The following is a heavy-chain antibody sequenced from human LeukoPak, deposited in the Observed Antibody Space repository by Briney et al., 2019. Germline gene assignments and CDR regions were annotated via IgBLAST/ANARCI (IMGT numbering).Heavy chain of an antibody. CDR2: INHSGST. CDR1: GGSFSGYY. CDR3: ARGWYDYVWGSYRPSYYFDY. J-gene: IGHJ4*02. Sequence: PSGTLSLTCAVSGGSFSGYYWSWIRQPPGKGLEWIGEINHSGSTNYNPSLKSRATISVDTSKNQLSLKLSPVTAADTAVYYCARGWYDYVWGSYRPSYYFDYWGQGTLVTVSS. D-gene: IGHD3-16*02. V-gene: IGHV4-34*01.